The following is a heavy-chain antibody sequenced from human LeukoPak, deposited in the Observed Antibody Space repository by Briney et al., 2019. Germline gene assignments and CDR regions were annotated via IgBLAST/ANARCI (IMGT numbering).Heavy chain of an antibody. J-gene: IGHJ6*02. CDR3: ARDPDPPLRYFDWSYGMDV. D-gene: IGHD3-9*01. CDR2: IYHSGST. Sequence: PSETLSLTCAVSGGSISSSNWWSWVRQPPGKGLEWIGEIYHSGSTNYNPSLKSRVTISVDKSKNQFSLKLSSVTAADTAVYYCARDPDPPLRYFDWSYGMDVWGQGTTVTVSS. CDR1: GGSISSSNW. V-gene: IGHV4-4*02.